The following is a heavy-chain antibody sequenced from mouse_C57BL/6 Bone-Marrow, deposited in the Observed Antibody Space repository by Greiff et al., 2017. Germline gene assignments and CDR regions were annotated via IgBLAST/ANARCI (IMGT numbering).Heavy chain of an antibody. Sequence: VHVKQSGAELVRPGASVKLSCTASGFNIKDDYMHWVKQRPEQGLEWIGWIDPENGDTEYASKFQGKATITADTSSNTAYLQLSSLTSEDTAVYYCTTWDGYYWGQGTTLTVSS. CDR3: TTWDGYY. D-gene: IGHD2-3*01. CDR2: IDPENGDT. J-gene: IGHJ2*01. V-gene: IGHV14-4*01. CDR1: GFNIKDDY.